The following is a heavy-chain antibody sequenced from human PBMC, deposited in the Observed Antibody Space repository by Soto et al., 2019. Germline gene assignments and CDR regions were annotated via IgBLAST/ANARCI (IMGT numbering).Heavy chain of an antibody. J-gene: IGHJ4*02. CDR1: GFTFGDYA. Sequence: PGGSLRLSCTASGFTFGDYAMSWFRQAPGKGLEWVGFIRSKAYGGTTEYAASVKGRFTISRDDSKSIAYLQMNSLKTEDTAVYYCTRGKDIVVVPAAPYFDYWGQGTLVTVSS. D-gene: IGHD2-2*01. V-gene: IGHV3-49*03. CDR2: IRSKAYGGTT. CDR3: TRGKDIVVVPAAPYFDY.